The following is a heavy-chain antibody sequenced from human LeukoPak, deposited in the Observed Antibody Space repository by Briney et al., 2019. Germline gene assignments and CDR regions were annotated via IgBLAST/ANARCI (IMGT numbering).Heavy chain of an antibody. CDR1: GGSISSYY. J-gene: IGHJ4*02. V-gene: IGHV4-4*07. CDR2: IYTSGIT. D-gene: IGHD3-16*02. CDR3: ARNRWGYDYVWGSYRQGPFDY. Sequence: SETLSLTCTVSGGSISSYYGSWIRQPAGKGLEWIWRIYTSGITNYNPSLKSRVTMSVDTSKNQFSLKLSSVTAADTAVYYCARNRWGYDYVWGSYRQGPFDYWGQGTLVTVSS.